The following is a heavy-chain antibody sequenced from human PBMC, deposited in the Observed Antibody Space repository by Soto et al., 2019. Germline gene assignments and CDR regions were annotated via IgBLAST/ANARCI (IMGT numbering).Heavy chain of an antibody. CDR1: GYTFTNYA. CDR2: INAGNGNT. D-gene: IGHD1-26*01. J-gene: IGHJ2*01. CDR3: ARGGSLYWYFDL. Sequence: ASVKVSCKASGYTFTNYAMHWVRQAPGQRLEWMGWINAGNGNTKYSQKFQGRVTITGDTSASTAYMELSSLRSEDTAVYYCARGGSLYWYFDLWGRGTLVTVSS. V-gene: IGHV1-3*01.